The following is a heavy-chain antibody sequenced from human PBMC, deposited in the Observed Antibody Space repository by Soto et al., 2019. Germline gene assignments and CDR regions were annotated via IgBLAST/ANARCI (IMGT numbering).Heavy chain of an antibody. CDR2: ISYDGSNK. CDR1: GFTFSSYG. CDR3: AKDKRAVTTFSYYYGMDV. D-gene: IGHD4-17*01. V-gene: IGHV3-30*18. Sequence: QVQLVESGGGVVQPGRSLRLSCAASGFTFSSYGVHWVRQAPGKGLEWVAVISYDGSNKYYADSVKGRFTISRDNSKNTLYLQMNSLRAEDTAVYYCAKDKRAVTTFSYYYGMDVWGQGTTVTVSS. J-gene: IGHJ6*02.